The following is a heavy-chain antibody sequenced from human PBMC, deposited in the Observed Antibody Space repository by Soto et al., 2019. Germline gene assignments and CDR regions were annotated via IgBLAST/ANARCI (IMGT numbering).Heavy chain of an antibody. D-gene: IGHD1-26*01. Sequence: QVQLVESGGGMVKPGESLRLSCAASGFTFSDYYMSWIRQAPGKGLEWVSYISNSGYTIHYTDSVKGRFTISRDNDRNSLHLEMNSLRAEDTAVYYCARDSGSPPDYYMDVWGRGTTVTVSS. V-gene: IGHV3-11*01. J-gene: IGHJ6*03. CDR1: GFTFSDYY. CDR3: ARDSGSPPDYYMDV. CDR2: ISNSGYTI.